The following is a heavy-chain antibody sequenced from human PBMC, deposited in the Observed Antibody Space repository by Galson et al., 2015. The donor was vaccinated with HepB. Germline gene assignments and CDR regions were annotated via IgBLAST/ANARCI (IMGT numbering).Heavy chain of an antibody. V-gene: IGHV3-74*01. J-gene: IGHJ3*02. CDR1: GFTFSGYW. CDR2: LNSDGSST. D-gene: IGHD2-15*01. CDR3: ARGGWYQTDAFDI. Sequence: SLRLSCAASGFTFSGYWMHWVRQAPGKGLVWVSRLNSDGSSTNYADSVEGRFIISRDNAKNTLYLQMNTLRAEDTAVYYCARGGWYQTDAFDIWGQGTMVTVSS.